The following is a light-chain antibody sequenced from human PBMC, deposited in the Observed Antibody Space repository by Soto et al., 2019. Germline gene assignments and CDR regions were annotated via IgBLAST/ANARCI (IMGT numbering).Light chain of an antibody. CDR2: DAS. Sequence: IVLTQSPGTLSLSPGESATLSCRASQSAGTYLGWYQQKPGQAPSLLIYDASKRATGIPPRFSGSGSGTDFTLTISSAEPEDFAVYYCQQGYNRPTFGQGTRLEIK. CDR3: QQGYNRPT. CDR1: QSAGTY. J-gene: IGKJ5*01. V-gene: IGKV3-11*01.